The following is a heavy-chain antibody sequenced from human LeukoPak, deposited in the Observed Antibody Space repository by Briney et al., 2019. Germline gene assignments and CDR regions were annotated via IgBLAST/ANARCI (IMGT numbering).Heavy chain of an antibody. CDR3: ARLNAFAYYFDY. CDR2: IYYSGST. V-gene: IGHV4-59*01. Sequence: SETLSPTCTVSGGSISSYYWSWIRQPPGKGLEWIGYIYYSGSTNYNPSLKSRVTISVDTSKNQFSLKLSSVTAADTAVYYCARLNAFAYYFDYWGQGTLVTVSS. CDR1: GGSISSYY. J-gene: IGHJ4*02.